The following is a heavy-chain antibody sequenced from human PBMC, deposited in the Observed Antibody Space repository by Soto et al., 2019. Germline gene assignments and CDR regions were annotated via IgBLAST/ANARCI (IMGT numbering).Heavy chain of an antibody. J-gene: IGHJ6*03. V-gene: IGHV1-3*01. CDR2: INAGNGNT. Sequence: ASVKVSCKASGYTFTSYAMHWVRQAPGQRLEWMGWINAGNGNTKYSQKFQGRVTITRDTSASTAYMELSSLRSEDTAVYYCARAARFLEWLLTSPDYYYYYMDVWGKGTTVTVSS. D-gene: IGHD3-3*01. CDR1: GYTFTSYA. CDR3: ARAARFLEWLLTSPDYYYYYMDV.